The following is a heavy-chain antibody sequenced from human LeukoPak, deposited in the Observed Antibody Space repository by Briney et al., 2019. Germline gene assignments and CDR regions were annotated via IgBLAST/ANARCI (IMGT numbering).Heavy chain of an antibody. CDR3: AGGDDFWSGYYGGAV. J-gene: IGHJ4*02. D-gene: IGHD3-3*01. Sequence: GRSLRLSCAASGFTFKNYAMHWVRQALGKGLEWVAVISYDGNNKYYGDSVKGRFTISRDNSKNTLYLQMENLRAEDTAAYYCAGGDDFWSGYYGGAVWGQGTLVTVSS. CDR2: ISYDGNNK. V-gene: IGHV3-30-3*01. CDR1: GFTFKNYA.